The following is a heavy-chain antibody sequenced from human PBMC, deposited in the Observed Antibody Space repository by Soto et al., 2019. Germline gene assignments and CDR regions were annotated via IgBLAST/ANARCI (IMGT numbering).Heavy chain of an antibody. CDR3: ARGGRGVTLYFDY. J-gene: IGHJ4*02. Sequence: QVQLVQSGAEVKKPGASVKVSCKASGYTFSSYGISWVRQAPGQGLEWMGWISGYNGDTNYAQKFPDRVTMTTDTSTSTVYMGLRSLRSDDTAVYYCARGGRGVTLYFDYWGQGTLVTVPS. CDR2: ISGYNGDT. V-gene: IGHV1-18*01. CDR1: GYTFSSYG. D-gene: IGHD3-10*01.